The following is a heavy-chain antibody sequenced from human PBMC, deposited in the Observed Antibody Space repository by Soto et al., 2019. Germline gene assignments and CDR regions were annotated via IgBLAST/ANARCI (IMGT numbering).Heavy chain of an antibody. CDR2: IIPIFGTA. D-gene: IGHD2-15*01. V-gene: IGHV1-69*06. CDR3: ARESGCSGGSCYSEYYYYGMDV. J-gene: IGHJ6*02. Sequence: GASVKVSCKASGGTFSSYAISWVRQAPGQGLEWMGGIIPIFGTANYAQKFQGRVTITADKSTSTAYMELSSLRSEDTAVYYCARESGCSGGSCYSEYYYYGMDVWGQGTTVTVSS. CDR1: GGTFSSYA.